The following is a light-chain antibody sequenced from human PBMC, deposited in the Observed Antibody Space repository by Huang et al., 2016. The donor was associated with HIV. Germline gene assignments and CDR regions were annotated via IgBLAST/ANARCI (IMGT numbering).Light chain of an antibody. CDR1: PGIGRY. Sequence: IQLTQSPSSLSASVGDRVTITCRASPGIGRYLVWYQQKPGKAPKLLIYAASTLQRGVPSRFSGSGSGTDFTLTIGSLQPEDFATYYCQQLKTYPITFGPGTQVDIK. J-gene: IGKJ3*01. V-gene: IGKV1-9*01. CDR3: QQLKTYPIT. CDR2: AAS.